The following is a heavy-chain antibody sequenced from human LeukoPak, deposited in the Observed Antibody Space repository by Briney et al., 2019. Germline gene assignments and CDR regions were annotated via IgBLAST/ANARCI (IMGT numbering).Heavy chain of an antibody. CDR2: ISYDGSNK. Sequence: GGSLRLSCAASGFTFSSYGMHWVRQAPGKGLEWVAVISYDGSNKYYADSVKGRFTISRDNSKNTLYLQMNSLRAEDTAVYYCAKEGSGWYGSSWFDPWGQGTLVTVSS. D-gene: IGHD6-19*01. CDR3: AKEGSGWYGSSWFDP. V-gene: IGHV3-30*18. CDR1: GFTFSSYG. J-gene: IGHJ5*02.